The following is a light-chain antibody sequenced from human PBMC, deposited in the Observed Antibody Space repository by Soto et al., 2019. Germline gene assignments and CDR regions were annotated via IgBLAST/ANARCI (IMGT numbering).Light chain of an antibody. J-gene: IGKJ5*01. V-gene: IGKV3-11*01. CDR3: QPVKPWPPIP. CDR2: DSS. Sequence: EVGLTMSPATLSLSPGETATLSCRASQSVDKFLAWYQQRPGQPPRLLIFDSSNRATGVPARFSGSGSGTVFTLTIGSLEPEDSAVHYCQPVKPWPPIPFGEVTRLEIK. CDR1: QSVDKF.